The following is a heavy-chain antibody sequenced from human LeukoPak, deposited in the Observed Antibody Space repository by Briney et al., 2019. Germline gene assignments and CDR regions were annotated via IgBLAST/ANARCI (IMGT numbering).Heavy chain of an antibody. CDR1: GYTFTGYY. J-gene: IGHJ3*02. Sequence: VASVKVSCKASGYTFTGYYMHWVRQAPGQGLEWMGWINPNSGGTNYAQKFQGWVTMTRDTSISTAYMELSSLRSDDTAVYYCARAPPGAEPYDFWSGYWGYLAFDIWGQGTMVTVSS. D-gene: IGHD3-3*01. V-gene: IGHV1-2*04. CDR3: ARAPPGAEPYDFWSGYWGYLAFDI. CDR2: INPNSGGT.